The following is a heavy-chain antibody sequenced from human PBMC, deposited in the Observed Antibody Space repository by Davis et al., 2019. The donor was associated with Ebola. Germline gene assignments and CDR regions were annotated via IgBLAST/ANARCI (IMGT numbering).Heavy chain of an antibody. V-gene: IGHV3-48*03. D-gene: IGHD5-12*01. Sequence: GESLKISCAASGFTFSSYEMNWVRQAPGKGLEWVSYISSSGITIYYADSVKGRFTISRDNAKNSLYLQMNSLRAEDTAVYYCAKSVSWYSGYDEEYYFDYWGQGTLVTVSS. CDR2: ISSSGITI. CDR1: GFTFSSYE. CDR3: AKSVSWYSGYDEEYYFDY. J-gene: IGHJ4*02.